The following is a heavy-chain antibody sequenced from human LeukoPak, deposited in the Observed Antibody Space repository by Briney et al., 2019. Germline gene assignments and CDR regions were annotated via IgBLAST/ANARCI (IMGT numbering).Heavy chain of an antibody. CDR1: VFTFSSYE. CDR2: ISSSGSTI. Sequence: GGSLRLSCAASVFTFSSYEMNWVRQAPGKGLEWVSYISSSGSTIYYADSVQGRFTISRDNAKNSLYLQMNSLRAEDTAVYYCARVLAVAVALDYWGQGTLVTASS. CDR3: ARVLAVAVALDY. D-gene: IGHD6-19*01. J-gene: IGHJ4*02. V-gene: IGHV3-48*03.